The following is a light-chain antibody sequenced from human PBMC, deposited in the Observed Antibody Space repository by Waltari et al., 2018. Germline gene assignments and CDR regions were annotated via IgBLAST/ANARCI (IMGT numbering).Light chain of an antibody. CDR2: RNN. CDR1: LSNLGTNY. CDR3: ASWDDSLSVGV. Sequence: QSVLTQPPPASGTPGQRVTISCSGSLSNLGTNYVYWYQQFPGTAPKLLIQRNNQRPSGVPDRFSGSKSGTSASLAISGLRSEDEADYYCASWDDSLSVGVFGGGTKLTVL. J-gene: IGLJ3*02. V-gene: IGLV1-47*01.